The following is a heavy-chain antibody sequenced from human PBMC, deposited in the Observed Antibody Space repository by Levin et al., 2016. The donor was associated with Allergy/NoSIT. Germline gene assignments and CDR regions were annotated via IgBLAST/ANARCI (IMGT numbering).Heavy chain of an antibody. D-gene: IGHD1-1*01. CDR1: GFTFSSYA. Sequence: GGSLRLSCAASGFTFSSYAMNWVRQAPGKGPEWISSISGSGGSTYYADSVKGRFSISRDNSKKTVYLEMHGLRAEDAAMYYCAKDWNWNGVDGIHYWGQGTLVTVST. J-gene: IGHJ4*02. V-gene: IGHV3-23*01. CDR2: ISGSGGST. CDR3: AKDWNWNGVDGIHY.